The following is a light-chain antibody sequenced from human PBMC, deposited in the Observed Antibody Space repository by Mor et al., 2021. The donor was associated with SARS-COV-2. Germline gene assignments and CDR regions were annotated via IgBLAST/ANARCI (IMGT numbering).Light chain of an antibody. J-gene: IGLJ3*02. CDR3: QVWDSARDHSGV. Sequence: QIPSKPPMLFDQEDSDRPSGIPERVSGSNSGNMATLTIRRVEAGDEADYYCQVWDSARDHSGVFGGGTKLTVL. V-gene: IGLV3-21*02. CDR2: EDS.